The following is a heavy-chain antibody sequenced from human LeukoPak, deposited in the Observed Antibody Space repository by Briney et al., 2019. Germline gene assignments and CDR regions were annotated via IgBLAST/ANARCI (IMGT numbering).Heavy chain of an antibody. J-gene: IGHJ5*02. Sequence: PSQTLSLTCTVSGGSISSGGYYWSWIRQHPGKGLEWIGYIYYSGSTYYNPSLKSRVTISVDTSKNQFSLKLSSVTAADTAVYYCARCGVGESPIDWFDPWGQGTLVTVSS. D-gene: IGHD3-10*01. CDR2: IYYSGST. CDR3: ARCGVGESPIDWFDP. V-gene: IGHV4-31*03. CDR1: GGSISSGGYY.